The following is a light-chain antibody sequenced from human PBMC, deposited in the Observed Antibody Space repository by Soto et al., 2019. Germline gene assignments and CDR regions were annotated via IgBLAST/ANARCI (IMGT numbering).Light chain of an antibody. CDR3: SSYASSTTLV. CDR2: DVS. V-gene: IGLV2-14*01. Sequence: QSALTQPASVSGSPGQSITISCTGSSGDVGGYNHVSWYQQHPGKAPKLMIYDVSYRPSGVSNRFAGSKSGNTASLTISGLQAEDEADYYCSSYASSTTLVFGGGTKVTVL. J-gene: IGLJ2*01. CDR1: SGDVGGYNH.